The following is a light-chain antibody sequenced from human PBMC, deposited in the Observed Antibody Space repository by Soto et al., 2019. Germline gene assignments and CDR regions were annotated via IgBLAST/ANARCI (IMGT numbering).Light chain of an antibody. Sequence: QSVLTQPPSVSGAPGQRVTISCTGSSSNIGAGYDVHWYQQFPGTAPKLLIFANTNRPSGVPDRFSGSKSGASASLAITGLQAEHEADFYCQSFDSSLTAWVFGTGTKLTVL. CDR3: QSFDSSLTAWV. CDR1: SSNIGAGYD. CDR2: ANT. J-gene: IGLJ1*01. V-gene: IGLV1-40*01.